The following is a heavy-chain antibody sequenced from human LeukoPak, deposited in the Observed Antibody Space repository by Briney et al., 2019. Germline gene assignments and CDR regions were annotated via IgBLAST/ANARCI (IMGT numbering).Heavy chain of an antibody. Sequence: PGGSLRLSCAASGFTFSSYAMHWVRQAPGKGLEWVAVISYDGSNKYYADSVKGRFTISRDNSKNTLYLQMNSLRAEDTAVYYCARARIVVVPAAGFDPWGQGALVTVSS. D-gene: IGHD2-2*01. CDR3: ARARIVVVPAAGFDP. CDR1: GFTFSSYA. J-gene: IGHJ5*02. CDR2: ISYDGSNK. V-gene: IGHV3-30-3*01.